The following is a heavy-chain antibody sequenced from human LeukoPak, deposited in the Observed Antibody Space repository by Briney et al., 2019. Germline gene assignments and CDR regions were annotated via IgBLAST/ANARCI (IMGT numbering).Heavy chain of an antibody. CDR1: GGSISSSSYY. D-gene: IGHD2/OR15-2a*01. Sequence: SETLSLTCTVSGGSISSSSYYWGWIRQPPGKGLEWIASIYYSGSTYYNPSLKSRVTISVDTSKNQFSLKLSSVTAADTAVYYCATENSSPYWGQGTLVTVSS. V-gene: IGHV4-39*07. J-gene: IGHJ4*02. CDR3: ATENSSPY. CDR2: IYYSGST.